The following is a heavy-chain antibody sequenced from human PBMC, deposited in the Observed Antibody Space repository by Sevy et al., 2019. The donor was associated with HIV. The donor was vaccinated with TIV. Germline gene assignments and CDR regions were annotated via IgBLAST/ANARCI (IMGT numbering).Heavy chain of an antibody. Sequence: ASVKVSCKASGYTFSTYGISWGRQAPGQGLEWMGWIGAYNGNRKYAQKFQDRITMTTDTSTSTAYMELRSLRSDDTAVYFCARLSTARGESNWFDPWGQGTLVTVSS. D-gene: IGHD3-16*01. J-gene: IGHJ5*02. CDR2: IGAYNGNR. CDR3: ARLSTARGESNWFDP. V-gene: IGHV1-18*01. CDR1: GYTFSTYG.